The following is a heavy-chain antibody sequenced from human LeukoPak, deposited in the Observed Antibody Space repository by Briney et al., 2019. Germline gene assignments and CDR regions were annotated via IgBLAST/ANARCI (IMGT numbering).Heavy chain of an antibody. V-gene: IGHV3-15*04. CDR2: IESASDGGTA. Sequence: PGGSLRLSCVVSGFTVSKARMNWVRLAHGKGPEWIARIESASDGGTADYAAPVKGRFTISRDDSTNTVHLHMSGLKTEDTALYYCATVPGITAYGEVVDYWGQGTLVTISS. J-gene: IGHJ4*02. D-gene: IGHD3-3*01. CDR3: ATVPGITAYGEVVDY. CDR1: GFTVSKAR.